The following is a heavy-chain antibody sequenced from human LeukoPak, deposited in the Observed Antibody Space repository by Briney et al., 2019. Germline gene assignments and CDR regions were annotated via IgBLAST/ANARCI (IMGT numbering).Heavy chain of an antibody. CDR3: ASGYYYDSSGYYYTDAFDI. CDR2: INHSGST. Sequence: SETLSLTCAVYGGSFSGYYWSWIRQPPGKGLEWIGEINHSGSTNYNPSLKSRVTISVDTSKNHFSLKLSSVTGADTAVYYCASGYYYDSSGYYYTDAFDIWGQGTMVTVSS. CDR1: GGSFSGYY. D-gene: IGHD3-22*01. J-gene: IGHJ3*02. V-gene: IGHV4-34*01.